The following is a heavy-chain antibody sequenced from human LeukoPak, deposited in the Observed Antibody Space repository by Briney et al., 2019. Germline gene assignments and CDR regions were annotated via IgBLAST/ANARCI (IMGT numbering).Heavy chain of an antibody. CDR3: ARVHYYGSGNIDY. D-gene: IGHD3-10*01. CDR1: GGSLSGYY. CDR2: INHSGST. V-gene: IGHV4-34*01. Sequence: PSETLSLTCAVYGGSLSGYYWSWIRQPPGKGLEWIGEINHSGSTNYNPSLKSRVTISVDTSKKQFSLKLSSVTAADTAVYYCARVHYYGSGNIDYWGQGTLVTVSS. J-gene: IGHJ4*02.